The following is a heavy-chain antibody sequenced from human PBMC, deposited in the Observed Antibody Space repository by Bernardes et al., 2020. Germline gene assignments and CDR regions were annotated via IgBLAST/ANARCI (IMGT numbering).Heavy chain of an antibody. J-gene: IGHJ4*02. CDR1: GITVSNNY. D-gene: IGHD2-21*02. Sequence: GGSLRLSCAASGITVSNNYMSWVRQAPGKGLEWVSVIYSGGTTYYADSVKGRFTISRDNSKNTLYLQMNSLRAEDTAVYYCAREDPTTLVTDYWGQGTLVTVSS. CDR3: AREDPTTLVTDY. CDR2: IYSGGTT. V-gene: IGHV3-53*01.